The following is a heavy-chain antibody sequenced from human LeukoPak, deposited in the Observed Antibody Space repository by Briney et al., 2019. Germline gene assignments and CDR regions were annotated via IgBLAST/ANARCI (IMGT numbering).Heavy chain of an antibody. Sequence: EASVKVSCKASGGTFSSYAISWVRQAPGQGLEWMGGIIPIFGTANYAQKFQGRVTITADKSTSTAYMELSSLRSEDTAVYYCARVRYRLAETYIDCWGQGTLVTVSS. D-gene: IGHD3-16*01. V-gene: IGHV1-69*06. CDR2: IIPIFGTA. J-gene: IGHJ4*02. CDR1: GGTFSSYA. CDR3: ARVRYRLAETYIDC.